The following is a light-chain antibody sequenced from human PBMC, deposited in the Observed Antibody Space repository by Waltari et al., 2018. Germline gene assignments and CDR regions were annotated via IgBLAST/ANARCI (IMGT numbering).Light chain of an antibody. J-gene: IGLJ2*01. V-gene: IGLV1-40*01. Sequence: QSVLTQPPSVSGAPGQRVSLSCTGSGSNLGAGYDVTWYQQHPGKAPKLLIYGTSTRPPGVPDRFFGSQSGTSASLAITALQAEDEAEYYCQSYDTSLSVVFGGGTKLTVL. CDR3: QSYDTSLSVV. CDR1: GSNLGAGYD. CDR2: GTS.